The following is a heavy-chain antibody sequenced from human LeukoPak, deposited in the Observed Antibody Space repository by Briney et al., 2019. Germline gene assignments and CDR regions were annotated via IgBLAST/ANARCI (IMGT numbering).Heavy chain of an antibody. CDR1: GFTFSTYA. V-gene: IGHV3-64*04. CDR3: ARDRDGSTLDY. J-gene: IGHJ4*02. CDR2: ISSDGDTT. D-gene: IGHD5-24*01. Sequence: PGGSLRLSCSASGFTFSTYAMYWVRQAPGKGLEYVSTISSDGDTTYYADSVKGRFTISRDNSKSTLYLQMNSLRAEDTAAYYCARDRDGSTLDYWGQGTLVTVSS.